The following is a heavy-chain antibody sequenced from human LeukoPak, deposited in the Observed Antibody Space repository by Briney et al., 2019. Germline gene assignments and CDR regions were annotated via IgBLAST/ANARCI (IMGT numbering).Heavy chain of an antibody. CDR2: INPSGGTT. V-gene: IGHV1-46*01. Sequence: ASVKVSCKASGYTFTSYYMHWVRQAPGQGLEWMGIINPSGGTTSYAQKFQGRVTMTRDTSTSTVYMELSSLRSKDTAVYYCARDRGYGSGNYDAFDIWGQGTMVTVPS. CDR3: ARDRGYGSGNYDAFDI. J-gene: IGHJ3*02. D-gene: IGHD3-10*01. CDR1: GYTFTSYY.